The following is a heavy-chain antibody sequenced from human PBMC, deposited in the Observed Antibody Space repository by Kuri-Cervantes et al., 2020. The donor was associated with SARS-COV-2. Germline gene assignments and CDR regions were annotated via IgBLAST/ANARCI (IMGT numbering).Heavy chain of an antibody. V-gene: IGHV4-61*08. D-gene: IGHD6-19*01. CDR1: GGVIIGDGYY. Sequence: SETLSLTCGVSGGVIIGDGYYWSWIRQPPGKGLEWIGYIYYSGSTNYNPSLKSRVTISVDTSKNQFSLKLSSVTAADTAVYYCAREGSGWYGEDYYYYGMDVWGQGTTVTVSS. J-gene: IGHJ6*02. CDR3: AREGSGWYGEDYYYYGMDV. CDR2: IYYSGST.